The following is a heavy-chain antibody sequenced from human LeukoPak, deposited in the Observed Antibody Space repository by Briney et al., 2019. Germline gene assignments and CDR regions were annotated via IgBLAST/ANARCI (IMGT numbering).Heavy chain of an antibody. J-gene: IGHJ3*02. D-gene: IGHD2-2*01. CDR1: GGSFRGHG. Sequence: SVKVSCKASGGSFRGHGISWVRQAPGPGPQWMGGIIPVFHTTNYAQEFQGRVTLIIDESTSMAYMELSSLRSDDTAVYFCARARSTVLNDAYDIWGQGTMVTVSS. CDR3: ARARSTVLNDAYDI. CDR2: IIPVFHTT. V-gene: IGHV1-69*05.